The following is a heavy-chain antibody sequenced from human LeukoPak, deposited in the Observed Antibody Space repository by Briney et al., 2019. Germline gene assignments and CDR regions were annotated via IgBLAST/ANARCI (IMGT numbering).Heavy chain of an antibody. CDR3: ARVTTVTRGVYYYYMDV. CDR2: INHSGST. V-gene: IGHV4-34*01. J-gene: IGHJ6*03. D-gene: IGHD4-17*01. CDR1: GGSFSGYY. Sequence: SETLSLTCAVYGGSFSGYYWSWIRQPPGKGLEWVWEINHSGSTNYNPSLKSRVTISVDTSKNQFSLKLSSVTAADTAVYYCARVTTVTRGVYYYYMDVWGKGTTVTVSS.